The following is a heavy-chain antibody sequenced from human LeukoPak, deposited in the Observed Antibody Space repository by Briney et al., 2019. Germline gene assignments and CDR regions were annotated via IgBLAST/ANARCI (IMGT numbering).Heavy chain of an antibody. CDR2: ISSFGDVI. D-gene: IGHD5/OR15-5a*01. Sequence: GGSLRLSCEVSGFTFTDYYMTWIRQAPGKTLEWISYISSFGDVISYADSVKGRFTVSRDNAKNSLSLQMNSLRAEDTAVYYCASSYAASTRYDYWGQGTLVSVSS. CDR1: GFTFTDYY. J-gene: IGHJ4*02. V-gene: IGHV3-11*01. CDR3: ASSYAASTRYDY.